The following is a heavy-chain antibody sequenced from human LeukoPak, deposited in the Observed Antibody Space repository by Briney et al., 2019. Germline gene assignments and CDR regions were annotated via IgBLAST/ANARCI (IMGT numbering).Heavy chain of an antibody. CDR1: GFIFSSHS. Sequence: PGGSLRLSCAASGFIFSSHSMNWVRQAPGKGLEWVSYISSSSNTKYYADSVMGRFTVSRDNAKNSLYLQANSLRAEDTAVYFCARATGWDLLVPFDYWGQGTLVTVSS. V-gene: IGHV3-48*01. D-gene: IGHD1-26*01. CDR2: ISSSSNTK. J-gene: IGHJ4*02. CDR3: ARATGWDLLVPFDY.